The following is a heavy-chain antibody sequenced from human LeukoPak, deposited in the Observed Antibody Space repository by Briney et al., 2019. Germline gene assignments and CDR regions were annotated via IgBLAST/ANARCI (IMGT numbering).Heavy chain of an antibody. CDR2: IKQDGSEK. Sequence: PGGSLRLSCAASGFTFSSNWMTWVRQAPGKGLEWVANIKQDGSEKYYVDSVKGRFTISRDNAKNSLYLQMNSLRAEDTALYYCAKARLNSAFDYWGQGTLVTVSS. D-gene: IGHD2/OR15-2a*01. J-gene: IGHJ4*02. CDR1: GFTFSSNW. CDR3: AKARLNSAFDY. V-gene: IGHV3-7*03.